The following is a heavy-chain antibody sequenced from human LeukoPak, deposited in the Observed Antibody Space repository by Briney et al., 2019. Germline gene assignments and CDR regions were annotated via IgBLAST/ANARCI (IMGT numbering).Heavy chain of an antibody. J-gene: IGHJ4*02. CDR2: IYRGGT. V-gene: IGHV3-53*01. CDR3: ASYYCSSGSCYFDH. D-gene: IGHD2-15*01. CDR1: GFIAGYNY. Sequence: GGTLRLSCEVSGFIAGYNYMSWVRQPAGKGLEWVSVIYRGGTYYADSVKGRFTISRDDSKNTVFLQMNNLRVEDTAEYFCASYYCSSGSCYFDHWGQGTLVTVSS.